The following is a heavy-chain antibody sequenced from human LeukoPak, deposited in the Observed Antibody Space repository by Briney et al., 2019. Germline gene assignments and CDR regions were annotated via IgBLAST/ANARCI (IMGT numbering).Heavy chain of an antibody. D-gene: IGHD3-10*01. V-gene: IGHV1-24*01. CDR3: AHGKGRWFHLIY. CDR2: FDPEDGET. J-gene: IGHJ4*02. CDR1: GYTLTELS. Sequence: ASVKVSCKVSGYTLTELSMHWVRQAPGKGLEWMGGFDPEDGETIYAQKFQGRVTMTEDTSTDTAYMELSSLRSEDTAVYYCAHGKGRWFHLIYWGQGTLVTVSS.